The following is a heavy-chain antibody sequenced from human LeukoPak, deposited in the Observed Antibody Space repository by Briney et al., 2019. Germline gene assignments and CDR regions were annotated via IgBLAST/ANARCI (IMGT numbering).Heavy chain of an antibody. CDR3: AREGVGDTAMATNFDY. CDR1: GFTFDDYA. D-gene: IGHD5-18*01. Sequence: PGGSLRLSCAASGFTFDDYAMHWVRQAPGKGLEWVSGISWNSGSIGYVDSVKGRFTISRDNAKNSLYLQMNSLRAEDTAVYYCAREGVGDTAMATNFDYWGQGTLVTVSS. V-gene: IGHV3-9*01. CDR2: ISWNSGSI. J-gene: IGHJ4*02.